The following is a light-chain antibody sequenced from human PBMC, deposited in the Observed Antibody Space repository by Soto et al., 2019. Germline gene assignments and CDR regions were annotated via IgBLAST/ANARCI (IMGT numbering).Light chain of an antibody. V-gene: IGLV2-11*01. Sequence: QSALTQPRSVSGSPGQSVTISCTGTSSDVGGYNYVSWYQQHPGKAPKLMIYDVSKRPSGVPDRFSGSKSGNTASLTISGLQAEDEADSYCCSHAGSPFVFGTVTKLTVL. CDR3: CSHAGSPFV. J-gene: IGLJ1*01. CDR1: SSDVGGYNY. CDR2: DVS.